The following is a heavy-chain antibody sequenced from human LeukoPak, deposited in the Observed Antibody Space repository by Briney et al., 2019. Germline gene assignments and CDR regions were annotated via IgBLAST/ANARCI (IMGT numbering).Heavy chain of an antibody. CDR2: IYSGGST. D-gene: IGHD3-10*01. Sequence: PGGSLRLSCAASGFSVSSNYMSWVRQAPGKGLEWVSLIYSGGSTYYADSVKTRFTISRDNSKNTLYLQMNSLRAEDTAVYYCARSGGYFAPFDYWGQGTLVTVSS. CDR3: ARSGGYFAPFDY. V-gene: IGHV3-66*01. J-gene: IGHJ4*02. CDR1: GFSVSSNY.